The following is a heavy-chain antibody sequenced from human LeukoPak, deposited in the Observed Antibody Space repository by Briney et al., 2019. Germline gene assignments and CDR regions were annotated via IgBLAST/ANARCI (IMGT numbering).Heavy chain of an antibody. J-gene: IGHJ5*02. V-gene: IGHV4-34*01. D-gene: IGHD3-10*01. CDR1: GGSFSGYY. Sequence: PSETLSLTCAVYGGSFSGYYWSWIRQPPGKGLECIGEINHSGSTNYHPSLKSRVTISVDTSKNQFSLKLSSVTAADTAVYYCARRWGFTLVRGVNNWFDPWGQGTLVTVSS. CDR2: INHSGST. CDR3: ARRWGFTLVRGVNNWFDP.